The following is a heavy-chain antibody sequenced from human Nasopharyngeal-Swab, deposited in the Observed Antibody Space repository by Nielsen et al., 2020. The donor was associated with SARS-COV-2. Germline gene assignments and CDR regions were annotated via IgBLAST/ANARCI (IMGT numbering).Heavy chain of an antibody. CDR1: GGSISGYY. D-gene: IGHD1-1*01. CDR2: IYDSRRT. CDR3: ARQPWNDREFDY. J-gene: IGHJ4*02. V-gene: IGHV4-59*08. Sequence: SETLPLTCTVSGGSISGYYWSWIRQPPGKGLEWLGYIYDSRRTNYNPSFESRLTLSVDTSKNQFSLRLSSVTAADTAVYYCARQPWNDREFDYWGQGTLVTVSS.